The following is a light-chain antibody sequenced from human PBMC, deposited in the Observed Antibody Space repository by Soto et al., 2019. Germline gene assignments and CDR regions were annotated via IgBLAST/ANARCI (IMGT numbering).Light chain of an antibody. CDR1: RSDVGSYNY. Sequence: QSALTQPPSASGSPGQSVSLSCTGTRSDVGSYNYVSWYQQHPGKAPKVMIYAVSQRPSGVPDRFSGSKSGNTASLTVSGLQADDEADYFCSSYAGSSGYVFGTGTKVTVL. J-gene: IGLJ1*01. V-gene: IGLV2-8*01. CDR2: AVS. CDR3: SSYAGSSGYV.